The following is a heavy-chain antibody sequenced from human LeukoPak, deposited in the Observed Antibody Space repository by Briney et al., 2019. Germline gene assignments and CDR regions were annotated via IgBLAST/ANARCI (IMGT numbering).Heavy chain of an antibody. V-gene: IGHV3-23*01. CDR1: GFAFSSYV. CDR2: IDTDGDT. Sequence: GGSLRLSCAASGFAFSSYVMTWARQAPGKGLEWVSTIDTDGDTYYAASVKGRFTISRDNSKNTLYLQMNSLRAEDTAVYYCAKDRIGGGVEDYWGQGTLVTVSS. D-gene: IGHD4-23*01. J-gene: IGHJ4*02. CDR3: AKDRIGGGVEDY.